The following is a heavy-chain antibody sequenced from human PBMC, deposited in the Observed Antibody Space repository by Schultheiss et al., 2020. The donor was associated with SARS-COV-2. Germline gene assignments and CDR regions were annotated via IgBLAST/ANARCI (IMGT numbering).Heavy chain of an antibody. CDR1: GGSFSGYY. V-gene: IGHV4-34*01. D-gene: IGHD3-10*01. J-gene: IGHJ6*02. CDR3: ARDHAPAYYYGSGRYFDGMDV. Sequence: SETLSLTCAVYGGSFSGYYWSWIRQPPGKGLEWIGEINHSGSTNYNPSLKSRVTISVDTSKNQFSLKLSSVTAADTAVYYCARDHAPAYYYGSGRYFDGMDVWGQGTTVTVSS. CDR2: INHSGST.